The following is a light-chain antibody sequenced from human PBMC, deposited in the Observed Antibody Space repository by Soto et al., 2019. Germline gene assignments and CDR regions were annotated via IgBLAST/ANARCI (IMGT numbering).Light chain of an antibody. CDR2: GNS. CDR3: QSYDSSLSAL. CDR1: SSNIGAGYD. Sequence: QSVLTQPPSVSGAPGQRVTISCTGSSSNIGAGYDVHWYQQLPGTAPKLLIYGNSNRPSGVPDRFSGSTSGTSASLAITGLQAEDEAHYSCQSYDSSLSALFGGGTKVTVL. J-gene: IGLJ3*02. V-gene: IGLV1-40*01.